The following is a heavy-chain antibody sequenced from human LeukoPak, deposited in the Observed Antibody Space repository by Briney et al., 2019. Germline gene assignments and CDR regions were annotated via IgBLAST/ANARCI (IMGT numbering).Heavy chain of an antibody. D-gene: IGHD3-9*01. J-gene: IGHJ4*02. CDR1: GGTFSSYA. CDR3: ARRAFDILTGYYI. V-gene: IGHV1-69*04. Sequence: ASVKVSCKASGGTFSSYAISWVRQAPGQGLEWMGRIIPILGIANYAQKFQGRVTITADKSTSTAYMELSSLRSEDTAVYYCARRAFDILTGYYIWGQGTLVTVSS. CDR2: IIPILGIA.